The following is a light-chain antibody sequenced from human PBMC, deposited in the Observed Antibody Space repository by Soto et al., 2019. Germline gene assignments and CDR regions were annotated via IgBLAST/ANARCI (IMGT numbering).Light chain of an antibody. CDR2: KVS. CDR3: MQGTHWPPFT. V-gene: IGKV2-30*01. J-gene: IGKJ5*01. CDR1: QSLVYSDGYTY. Sequence: DVVMTQSPLSLPVALGQPAAISCRSSQSLVYSDGYTYLNWFHQRPGQSPRRLIYKVSNRDSGVPDRFSGSGSGTDFTLKISRVEAEDVGVYYCMQGTHWPPFTFGQGTRLEIK.